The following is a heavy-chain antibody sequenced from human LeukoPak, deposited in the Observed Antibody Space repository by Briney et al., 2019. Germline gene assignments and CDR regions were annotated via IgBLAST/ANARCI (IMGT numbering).Heavy chain of an antibody. CDR1: GFTFSDYY. D-gene: IGHD4-17*01. V-gene: IGHV3-11*01. J-gene: IGHJ3*02. Sequence: GGSLRLSCAASGFTFSDYYMSWIRQAPGKGLEWVSYISSSGSTIYYADSVKGRFTISRDNAKNSLYLQMNSLRAEDTAVYYCARGTNYGDYARGVFDIWGQGTMVTVSS. CDR3: ARGTNYGDYARGVFDI. CDR2: ISSSGSTI.